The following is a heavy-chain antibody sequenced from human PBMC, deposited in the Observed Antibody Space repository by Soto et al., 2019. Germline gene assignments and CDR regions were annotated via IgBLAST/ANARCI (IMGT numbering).Heavy chain of an antibody. J-gene: IGHJ4*02. CDR1: RFTISGHA. Sequence: AGGALRLSCGGSRFTISGHAMHWGRQAPGKGLVWVSRINSDGSSTNYADSVKGRFTISRDNAKNTLYLQMNSLRAEDTAVYYCVKEARNIAARRWIDSWGQGTLVTVSS. V-gene: IGHV3-74*01. CDR2: INSDGSST. D-gene: IGHD6-6*01. CDR3: VKEARNIAARRWIDS.